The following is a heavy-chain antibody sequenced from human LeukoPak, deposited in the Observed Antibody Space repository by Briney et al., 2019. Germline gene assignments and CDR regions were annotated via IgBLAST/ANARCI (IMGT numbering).Heavy chain of an antibody. CDR2: IYHSGTT. CDR1: GDSIDSGGYS. D-gene: IGHD6-19*01. Sequence: SETLSLTCTVSGDSIDSGGYSWSWVRQPPGKGLECIGYIYHSGTTYYNPSLKSRLIISLDRSKNQFSLKLSSVTAADTAIYFCARGDRAVAGAWGWFDPWGQGTLVTVSS. CDR3: ARGDRAVAGAWGWFDP. V-gene: IGHV4-30-2*01. J-gene: IGHJ5*02.